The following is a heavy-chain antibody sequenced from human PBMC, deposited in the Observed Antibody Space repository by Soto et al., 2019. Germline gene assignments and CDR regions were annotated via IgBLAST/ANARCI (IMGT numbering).Heavy chain of an antibody. V-gene: IGHV3-23*01. J-gene: IGHJ3*01. CDR3: VRRAITATTKWGAFDV. Sequence: EVQLLGSGGGLVQPGGSLRLSCAASGFTFSSFVMNWVRQDPGKGLEWVSTISPGADVSHYTDSVKGRFTISRDNSRRTLHLQMDSLRVEDAAVYFCVRRAITATTKWGAFDVWGQGTAVTVSS. CDR1: GFTFSSFV. D-gene: IGHD1-20*01. CDR2: ISPGADVS.